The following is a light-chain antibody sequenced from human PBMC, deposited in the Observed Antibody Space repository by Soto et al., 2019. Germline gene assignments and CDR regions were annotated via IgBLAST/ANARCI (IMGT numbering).Light chain of an antibody. Sequence: QSVLAQPASVSGSPGQSITISCTGTSNDVGHFNYVSWFQQHPGKAPKLLIFDVSNWPSGVSDRFSGSKSGNTASLTISGLQPEDEADYSWTSLTTSHPFVFGSGPKATVL. V-gene: IGLV2-14*03. J-gene: IGLJ1*01. CDR3: TSLTTSHPFV. CDR2: DVS. CDR1: SNDVGHFNY.